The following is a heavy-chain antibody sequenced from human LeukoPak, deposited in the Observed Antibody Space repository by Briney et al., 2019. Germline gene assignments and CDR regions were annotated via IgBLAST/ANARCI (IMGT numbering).Heavy chain of an antibody. V-gene: IGHV4-39*01. CDR2: IYYSGTT. D-gene: IGHD6-25*01. J-gene: IGHJ4*02. Sequence: PSETLSLTCTVSGGSITSSNSYWGWIRQPPGKGLEWIGTIYYSGTTYYTPSLKSRVTISVDTSKSQFSLKLSSVTAADTAVYYCAKLSSDGGTYFDYWGQGTLVTVSS. CDR3: AKLSSDGGTYFDY. CDR1: GGSITSSNSY.